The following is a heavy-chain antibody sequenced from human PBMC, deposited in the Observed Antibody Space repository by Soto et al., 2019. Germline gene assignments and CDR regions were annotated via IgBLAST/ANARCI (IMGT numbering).Heavy chain of an antibody. Sequence: ASVKVSCKASGYTFTSYGISWVRQAPGQGLEWMGWISAYNGNTNYAQKLQGRVTMTTDTSTNTAYMELRSLRSEDTAVYYCATFIVATIRENYFDYWGRGTLVTVSS. CDR1: GYTFTSYG. CDR2: ISAYNGNT. J-gene: IGHJ4*02. D-gene: IGHD5-12*01. CDR3: ATFIVATIRENYFDY. V-gene: IGHV1-18*01.